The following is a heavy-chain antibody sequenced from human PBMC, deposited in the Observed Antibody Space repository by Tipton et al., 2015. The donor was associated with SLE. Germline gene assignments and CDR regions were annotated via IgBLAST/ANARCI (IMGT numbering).Heavy chain of an antibody. D-gene: IGHD5-12*01. CDR2: IYSSGIT. CDR3: ARGGVGGYDYFDS. J-gene: IGHJ4*02. CDR1: GGSISSSTYY. V-gene: IGHV4-39*07. Sequence: TLSLTCTVSGGSISSSTYYWGWIRQPPGKGLEWIGSIYSSGITYFNPSLKGRPTISADTSKNQFSLKLSSVTAADTAVYYCARGGVGGYDYFDSWGQGALVIVSS.